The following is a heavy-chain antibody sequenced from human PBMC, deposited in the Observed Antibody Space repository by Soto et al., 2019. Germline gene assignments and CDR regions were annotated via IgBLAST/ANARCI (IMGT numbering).Heavy chain of an antibody. Sequence: QVQLVQSGAEVKKPGSSVKVSCKASGGTFSSYVISWVRQAPGQGLEWMGGIIPIFGAANYAQKFQGRVTITADESTTTAYMEVGSLRSEDTAVYYCARAGHCSGGTCYYYGMDVWGQGTTVTVSS. CDR2: IIPIFGAA. CDR1: GGTFSSYV. V-gene: IGHV1-69*01. D-gene: IGHD2-15*01. J-gene: IGHJ6*02. CDR3: ARAGHCSGGTCYYYGMDV.